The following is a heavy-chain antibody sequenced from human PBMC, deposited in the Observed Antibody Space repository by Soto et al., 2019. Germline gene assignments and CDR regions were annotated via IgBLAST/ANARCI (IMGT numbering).Heavy chain of an antibody. V-gene: IGHV1-69*01. CDR1: GGTFSNDA. CDR2: IMPIFETT. D-gene: IGHD2-2*01. CDR3: ARDMIPAAISYRYYAMDV. Sequence: QVQLVQSGAEVKKPGSSVKVSCKASGGTFSNDAFSWVRQVPGQGLEWMGGIMPIFETTNYAQKFQGRVTITADESTSTTYMELSSLSSEDTAVFFCARDMIPAAISYRYYAMDVWGQGTTVTVSS. J-gene: IGHJ6*02.